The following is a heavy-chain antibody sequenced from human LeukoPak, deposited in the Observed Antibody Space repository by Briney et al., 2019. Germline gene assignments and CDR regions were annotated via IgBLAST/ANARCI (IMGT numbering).Heavy chain of an antibody. Sequence: GASVKVSCKASGYTFAGYYMHWVRQAPGQGLEWMGWINPNSGGTNYAQKFQGRVTMTRDTSISTAYMELSRLRSDDTAVYYCATDLAVAGPDYYYYYMDVWGKGTTVTVSS. CDR1: GYTFAGYY. CDR2: INPNSGGT. J-gene: IGHJ6*03. CDR3: ATDLAVAGPDYYYYYMDV. V-gene: IGHV1-2*02. D-gene: IGHD6-19*01.